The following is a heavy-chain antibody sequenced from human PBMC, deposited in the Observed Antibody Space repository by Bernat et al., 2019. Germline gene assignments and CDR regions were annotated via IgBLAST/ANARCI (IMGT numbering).Heavy chain of an antibody. J-gene: IGHJ6*02. CDR3: ARDLVDTAMVGKSYYYYGMEV. CDR1: GFTFSSYG. Sequence: QVQLVESGGGVVQPGRSLRLSCAASGFTFSSYGMHWVRQAPGKGLEWVAVIWYDGSNKYYADSVKGRFTISRDNSKNTLYLQMNSLRAEDTAVYYCARDLVDTAMVGKSYYYYGMEVWGQGTTVTVSS. D-gene: IGHD5-18*01. CDR2: IWYDGSNK. V-gene: IGHV3-33*01.